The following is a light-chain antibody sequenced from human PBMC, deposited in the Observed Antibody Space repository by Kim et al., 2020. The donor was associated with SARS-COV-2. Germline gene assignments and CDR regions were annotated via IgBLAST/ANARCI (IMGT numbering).Light chain of an antibody. CDR2: EVS. CDR3: SSYTSTSSIV. J-gene: IGLJ1*01. V-gene: IGLV2-14*01. Sequence: QSALTQPASVSGSPGQSITISCTGTTSDFGGYNYVSCYQQHPGKAPKLMIFEVSDRPSGVSNRFFGSKSGNTASLTISGLQVEDEADYYCSSYTSTSSIVFGTGTKVNVL. CDR1: TSDFGGYNY.